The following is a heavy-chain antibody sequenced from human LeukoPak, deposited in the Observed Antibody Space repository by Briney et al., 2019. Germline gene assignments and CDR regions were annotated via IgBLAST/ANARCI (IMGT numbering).Heavy chain of an antibody. Sequence: GGSLRLSCAASGFTFSDYYMSWIRQAPGKGLEWVSYISSSGSTIYYADSVKGRFTISRDNAKNSLYLQMNSLRAEDTAVYYCARDLRDIVVVVAAHPSRYYGMDVWGQGTTVTVSS. CDR3: ARDLRDIVVVVAAHPSRYYGMDV. CDR2: ISSSGSTI. V-gene: IGHV3-11*01. J-gene: IGHJ6*02. CDR1: GFTFSDYY. D-gene: IGHD2-15*01.